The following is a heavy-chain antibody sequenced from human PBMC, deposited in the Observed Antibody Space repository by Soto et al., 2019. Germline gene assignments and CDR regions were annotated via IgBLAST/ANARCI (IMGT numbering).Heavy chain of an antibody. Sequence: QVQLVQSGAEVKKPGSSVKVSCKASGGTFSSYAISWVRQAPGQGLEWMGGIIPIFGTANYAQKFQGRVTITADKSTSTVYRELSSLRSEDTAMYYCARALEIAQTGYYYYGMDVWVQGTTVTVSS. CDR3: ARALEIAQTGYYYYGMDV. CDR1: GGTFSSYA. V-gene: IGHV1-69*06. J-gene: IGHJ6*02. D-gene: IGHD2-21*01. CDR2: IIPIFGTA.